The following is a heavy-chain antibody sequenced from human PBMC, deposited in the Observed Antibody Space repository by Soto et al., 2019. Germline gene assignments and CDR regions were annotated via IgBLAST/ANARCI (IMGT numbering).Heavy chain of an antibody. CDR1: GFTFSSYA. V-gene: IGHV3-23*01. Sequence: GGSLRLSCAASGFTFSSYAMSWVRQAPGKGLEWVSAISGSGGSTYYADSVKGRFTISRDNSKNTLYLQMNSLRAEDTAVYYCAKFKSYDFWSGYRTFDYWGQGTLVTVSS. J-gene: IGHJ4*02. D-gene: IGHD3-3*01. CDR2: ISGSGGST. CDR3: AKFKSYDFWSGYRTFDY.